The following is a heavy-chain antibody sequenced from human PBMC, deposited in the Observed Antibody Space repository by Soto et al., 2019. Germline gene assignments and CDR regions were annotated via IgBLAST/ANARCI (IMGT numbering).Heavy chain of an antibody. CDR3: AREVPYYDSSGYFSHFYGMDV. CDR2: TYYRSKWYN. CDR1: GDSVSRNSAA. J-gene: IGHJ6*02. D-gene: IGHD3-22*01. Sequence: PSQTLSLTCAVSGDSVSRNSAACNWIRQSPSRGLEWLGRTYYRSKWYNDYAVNVKSPISINPDTSKNQFSLQLNSVTPADTAVYYCAREVPYYDSSGYFSHFYGMDVWGQGTTVTVSS. V-gene: IGHV6-1*01.